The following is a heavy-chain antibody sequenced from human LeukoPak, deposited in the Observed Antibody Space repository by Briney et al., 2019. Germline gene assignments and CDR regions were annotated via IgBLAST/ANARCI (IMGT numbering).Heavy chain of an antibody. V-gene: IGHV3-53*01. Sequence: GGSLRLSCAASGFTVSSNYMSWVRQAPGKGLEWVSVIYSGGSTYYADSVKGRFTISRDNAKNSLYLHMNSLRAEDTAAYYCARDTSRGHPEPWGQGTLVTVSS. D-gene: IGHD3-10*01. CDR2: IYSGGST. CDR1: GFTVSSNY. J-gene: IGHJ5*02. CDR3: ARDTSRGHPEP.